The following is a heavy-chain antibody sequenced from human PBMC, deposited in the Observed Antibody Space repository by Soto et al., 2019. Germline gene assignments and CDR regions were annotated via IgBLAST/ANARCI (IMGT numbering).Heavy chain of an antibody. CDR2: IYYSGST. V-gene: IGHV4-59*01. CDR1: GASISSYY. D-gene: IGHD3-22*01. Sequence: TSETLSLTCTVSGASISSYYWSWIRQPPGKGLEWIAYIYYSGSTNYNPSLKSRLTMSIDASKKQVSLKLSSVTAADTAVYYCASHYDTSGYYLPYWGQGTLVTVSS. CDR3: ASHYDTSGYYLPY. J-gene: IGHJ4*02.